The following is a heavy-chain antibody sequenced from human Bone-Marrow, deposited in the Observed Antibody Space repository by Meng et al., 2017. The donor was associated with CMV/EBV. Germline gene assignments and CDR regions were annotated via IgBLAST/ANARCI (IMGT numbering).Heavy chain of an antibody. J-gene: IGHJ4*02. CDR3: ARSSGWSRFDH. D-gene: IGHD6-19*01. V-gene: IGHV1-2*02. CDR2: INPSDDT. Sequence: VQLGQSGTEVKKPGASVKVACKASGYTLIDYYIHWVRQAPGQWLEWMGWINPSDDTNYAQNFQGRVTMTRDMSINTVYMELSRLTSDDTAVYYCARSSGWSRFDHWGQGTLVTVSS. CDR1: GYTLIDYY.